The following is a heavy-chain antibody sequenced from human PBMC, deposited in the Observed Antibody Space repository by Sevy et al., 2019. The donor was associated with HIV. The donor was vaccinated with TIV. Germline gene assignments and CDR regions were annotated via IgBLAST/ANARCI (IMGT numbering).Heavy chain of an antibody. Sequence: GGSLRLSCTASGFTFGDYAMSWFRQAPGKGLEWVGFIRSKAYGGTTEYAASVKGRVTISRDDSKSIAYLQMNSLKTEDTAVYYCTRDQRANYFDYWGQGTLVTVSS. J-gene: IGHJ4*02. CDR1: GFTFGDYA. V-gene: IGHV3-49*03. CDR2: IRSKAYGGTT. CDR3: TRDQRANYFDY.